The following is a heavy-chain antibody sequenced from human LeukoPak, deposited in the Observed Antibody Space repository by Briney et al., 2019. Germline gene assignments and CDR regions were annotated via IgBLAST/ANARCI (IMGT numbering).Heavy chain of an antibody. J-gene: IGHJ4*02. CDR1: GFTFDDYA. Sequence: GRSLRLSCAASGFTFDDYAMHWVRQAPGKGLEWVSGISWNSGTIGYADSVKGRFTISRDNAKNSLYLRMNSLRAEDTALYYCAKGYSYGTGGGFDYWGQGTLVTISS. CDR2: ISWNSGTI. D-gene: IGHD5-18*01. CDR3: AKGYSYGTGGGFDY. V-gene: IGHV3-9*01.